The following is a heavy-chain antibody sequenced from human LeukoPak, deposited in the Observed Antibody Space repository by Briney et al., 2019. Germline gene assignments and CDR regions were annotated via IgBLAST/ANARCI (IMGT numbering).Heavy chain of an antibody. J-gene: IGHJ5*02. CDR3: TRWLTVDRAYDP. Sequence: GGSLRLSCAASGLTVGDFAMNWVRQAPGKGMEWVAFIRRQASGGTTEYAASVKGRFTISRDDSKSIAYLQMNSLKTEDTAVYYCTRWLTVDRAYDPWGQGTLVTVSS. CDR2: IRRQASGGTT. V-gene: IGHV3-49*04. CDR1: GLTVGDFA. D-gene: IGHD3-22*01.